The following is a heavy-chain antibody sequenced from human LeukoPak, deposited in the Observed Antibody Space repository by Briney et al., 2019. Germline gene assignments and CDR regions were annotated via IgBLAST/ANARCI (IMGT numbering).Heavy chain of an antibody. D-gene: IGHD3-9*01. Sequence: SETLSLTCSVSGGSISSGDYYWSWFRQPPGKGLEWIGFISYIGSTSYNPSLKSRVTISRDTSKNQFSLKLSSVTVADTAVYYCARTFDTLTGLTHNYAMDVWGPGTTVTVSS. CDR2: ISYIGST. CDR1: GGSISSGDYY. V-gene: IGHV4-30-4*01. J-gene: IGHJ6*02. CDR3: ARTFDTLTGLTHNYAMDV.